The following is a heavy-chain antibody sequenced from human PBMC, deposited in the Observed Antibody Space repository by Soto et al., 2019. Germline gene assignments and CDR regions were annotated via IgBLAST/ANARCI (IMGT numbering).Heavy chain of an antibody. CDR2: IYHSGST. CDR1: GGSLTSGGYY. CDR3: AKSRLEQYFFDS. V-gene: IGHV4-31*03. J-gene: IGHJ4*02. Sequence: QVQLQESGPGLVKPSQTLSLTCTVSGGSLTSGGYYWSWIRQHPGKGLEWIGYIYHSGSTYYNPSLKSRVTISVDTSKNQFSLKLSSVTAADPAVYYCAKSRLEQYFFDSWGQGTLVTVSS.